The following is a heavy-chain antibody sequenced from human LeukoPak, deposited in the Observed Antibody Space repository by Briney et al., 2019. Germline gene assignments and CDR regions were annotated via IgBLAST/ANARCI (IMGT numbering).Heavy chain of an antibody. CDR2: IYSAGST. V-gene: IGHV3-66*01. CDR3: ARGGKYSGMDY. D-gene: IGHD5-12*01. CDR1: GFTVSSNY. J-gene: IGHJ4*02. Sequence: GGSLRLSCAASGFTVSSNYMNWVRRAPGKGLEWVSLIYSAGSTYYADSVKGRFTILRDNSKNTLYLQMNSLRAEDMAVYYCARGGKYSGMDYWGQGTLVTVSS.